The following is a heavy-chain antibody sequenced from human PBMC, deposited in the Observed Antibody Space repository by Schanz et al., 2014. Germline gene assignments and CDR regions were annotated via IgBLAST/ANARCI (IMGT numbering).Heavy chain of an antibody. D-gene: IGHD2-2*01. CDR1: GFTFSGYS. CDR3: AKVAPAATYLDS. J-gene: IGHJ4*02. V-gene: IGHV3-48*01. CDR2: ISGSSSTK. Sequence: EVKLVESGVGLVQPGGSLRLSCAASGFTFSGYSMNWVRQAPGKGLEWVSYISGSSSTKYYADSVKGRFTISRDNSKNTLYLQMNNLRAEDTAVYFCAKVAPAATYLDSWGLGTLVTVSS.